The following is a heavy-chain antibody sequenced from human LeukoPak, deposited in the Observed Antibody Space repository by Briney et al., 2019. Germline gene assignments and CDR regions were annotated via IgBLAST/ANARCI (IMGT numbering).Heavy chain of an antibody. D-gene: IGHD6-6*01. Sequence: KPSETLSLTCTFSGGSISSTSYYWAWIRQPPGKGLEWIGTIFYSGVAYYNPSLKSRVTMSVDTSKNQFPLNLSSVTAADTAVYYCARTYYSSSSVRSAFNIWGQGTMVTVSS. J-gene: IGHJ3*02. CDR2: IFYSGVA. CDR1: GGSISSTSYY. V-gene: IGHV4-39*01. CDR3: ARTYYSSSSVRSAFNI.